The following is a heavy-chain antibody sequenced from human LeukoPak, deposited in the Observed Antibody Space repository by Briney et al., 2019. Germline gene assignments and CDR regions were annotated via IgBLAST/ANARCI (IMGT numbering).Heavy chain of an antibody. V-gene: IGHV4-4*07. CDR1: GFTFDDYG. J-gene: IGHJ5*02. CDR2: IYTSGST. Sequence: PGGSLRLSCAASGFTFDDYGMSWVRQAPGKGLEWIGRIYTSGSTNYNPSLKSRVTMSVDTSKNQFSLKLSSVTAADTAVYYCARDEANFYPTVGWFDPWGQGTLVTVSS. D-gene: IGHD2/OR15-2a*01. CDR3: ARDEANFYPTVGWFDP.